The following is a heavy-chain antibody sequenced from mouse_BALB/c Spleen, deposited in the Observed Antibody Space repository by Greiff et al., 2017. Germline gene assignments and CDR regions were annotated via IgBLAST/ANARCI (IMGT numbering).Heavy chain of an antibody. CDR2: IDPETGGT. J-gene: IGHJ3*01. CDR1: GYTFTDYE. V-gene: IGHV1-15*01. D-gene: IGHD1-1*01. Sequence: QVQLQQSGAELVRPGASVTLSCKASGYTFTDYEMHWVKQTPVHGLEWIGAIDPETGGTAYNQKFKGKATLTADKSSSTAYMELRSLTSEDSAVYYCTSYYGSRTWFAYWAKGLWSLSLQ. CDR3: TSYYGSRTWFAY.